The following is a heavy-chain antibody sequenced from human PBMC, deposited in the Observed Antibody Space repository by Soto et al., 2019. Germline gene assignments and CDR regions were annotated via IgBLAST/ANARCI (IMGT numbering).Heavy chain of an antibody. CDR1: GYSFTSYW. D-gene: IGHD5-12*01. J-gene: IGHJ4*02. CDR3: ERFRSEMATSCFDY. V-gene: IGHV5-51*01. Sequence: PGKSLKISCKGSGYSFTSYWIGWVRQMPGKGLEWMGIIYPGDSDTRYSPSFQGQVTISADKPISTAYLQWSSLKASDTAMYYCERFRSEMATSCFDYWGQGNLVAV. CDR2: IYPGDSDT.